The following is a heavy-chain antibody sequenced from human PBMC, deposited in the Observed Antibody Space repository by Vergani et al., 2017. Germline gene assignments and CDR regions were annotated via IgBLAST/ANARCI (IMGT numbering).Heavy chain of an antibody. V-gene: IGHV1-69*02. CDR1: GGTFSSYT. CDR2: IIPILGIA. D-gene: IGHD2-2*01. CDR3: AGAPVVPRTYYFDY. Sequence: QVQLVQSGAEVKKPGSSVKVSCKASGGTFSSYTISWVRQAPGQGLEWMGRIIPILGIANYAQKLQGRVTMTTDTSTSTAYMELRSLRSDDTAVYYCAGAPVVPRTYYFDYWGQGTLVTVSS. J-gene: IGHJ4*02.